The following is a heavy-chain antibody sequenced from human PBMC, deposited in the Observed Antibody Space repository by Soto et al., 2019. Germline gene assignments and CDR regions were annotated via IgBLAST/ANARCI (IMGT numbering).Heavy chain of an antibody. D-gene: IGHD3-10*01. Sequence: PSDTLSLTCAVSGGSISSGGYSWSWIRQPPGKGLEWIGYIYHSGSTYYNPSLKSRVTISVDRSKNQFSLKLSSVTAADTAIYYCTRLISAAQDYWGQGTLVTVSS. V-gene: IGHV4-30-2*01. CDR3: TRLISAAQDY. CDR2: IYHSGST. J-gene: IGHJ4*02. CDR1: GGSISSGGYS.